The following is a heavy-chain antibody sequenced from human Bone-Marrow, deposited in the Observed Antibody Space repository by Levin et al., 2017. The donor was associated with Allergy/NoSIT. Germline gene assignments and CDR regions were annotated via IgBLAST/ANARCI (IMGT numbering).Heavy chain of an antibody. Sequence: GESLKISCAASGFTFSSYGMHWVRQAPGKGLEWVAVISYDGSNKYYADSVKGRFTISRDNSKNTLYLQMNSLRAEDTAVYYCAKSHSNYDFWSGYYSYYCYYMDGWGKGTTVTVSS. D-gene: IGHD3-3*01. CDR3: AKSHSNYDFWSGYYSYYCYYMDG. V-gene: IGHV3-30*18. CDR1: GFTFSSYG. CDR2: ISYDGSNK. J-gene: IGHJ6*03.